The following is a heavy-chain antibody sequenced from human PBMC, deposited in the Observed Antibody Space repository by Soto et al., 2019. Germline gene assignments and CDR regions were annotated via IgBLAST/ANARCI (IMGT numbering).Heavy chain of an antibody. D-gene: IGHD3-9*01. CDR1: GGTFSSYA. CDR2: IIPIFGTA. J-gene: IGHJ3*02. Sequence: QVQLVQSGAEVKKPGSSVKVSCKASGGTFSSYAISWVRQAPGQGLEWMGGIIPIFGTANYAQKFQGRVTVTADESTSTAYMELSSLRSEDTGVYYCARDSGGLNYDILTGYYKNDAFDIWGQGTMVTVSS. V-gene: IGHV1-69*01. CDR3: ARDSGGLNYDILTGYYKNDAFDI.